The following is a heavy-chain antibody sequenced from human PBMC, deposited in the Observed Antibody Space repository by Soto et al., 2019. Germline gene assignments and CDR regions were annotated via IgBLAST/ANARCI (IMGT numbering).Heavy chain of an antibody. J-gene: IGHJ4*02. V-gene: IGHV3-23*01. D-gene: IGHD3-16*02. Sequence: EVQLLESGGGLVQPGGSLRLSCAASGFTFSSYAMSWVRQAPGKGLEWVSAISGRGGNTYYADSVKGRFTISRDNSKNTLYLQMTRLRAEDTALYYCANEGGSYRGGSFDYWGQGTLVTVSS. CDR3: ANEGGSYRGGSFDY. CDR1: GFTFSSYA. CDR2: ISGRGGNT.